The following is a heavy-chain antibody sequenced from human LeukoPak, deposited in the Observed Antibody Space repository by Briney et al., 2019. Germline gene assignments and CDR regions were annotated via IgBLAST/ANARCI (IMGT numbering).Heavy chain of an antibody. J-gene: IGHJ3*02. Sequence: GGSLRLSCAASGFTFSSYAMSWVRQAPGKGLEWVSAISGSGGSTYYADSVKGRFTISRDNSKNTLYPQMNSLRAEDTAVYYCAKDRIFGVVFDAFDIWGQGTMVTVSS. D-gene: IGHD3-3*01. CDR2: ISGSGGST. CDR1: GFTFSSYA. CDR3: AKDRIFGVVFDAFDI. V-gene: IGHV3-23*01.